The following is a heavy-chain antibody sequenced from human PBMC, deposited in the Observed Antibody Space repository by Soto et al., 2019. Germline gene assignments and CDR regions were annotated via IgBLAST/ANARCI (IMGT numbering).Heavy chain of an antibody. J-gene: IGHJ4*02. D-gene: IGHD3-10*01. Sequence: SETLSLTCTVSGDSMSTYYWSWIRQPPGKGLEWVGYIYYTGSTNYNPSLKSRFTVSIDTSKNQFSLILSSVTAADTAVYYCARITRSPISGYFDFWGQGALVTVFS. CDR2: IYYTGST. CDR1: GDSMSTYY. V-gene: IGHV4-59*01. CDR3: ARITRSPISGYFDF.